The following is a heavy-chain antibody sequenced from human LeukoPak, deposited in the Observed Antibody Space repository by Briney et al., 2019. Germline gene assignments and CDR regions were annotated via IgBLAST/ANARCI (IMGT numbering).Heavy chain of an antibody. CDR3: ARGRRYCSGGSCTTPRLYFDY. D-gene: IGHD2-15*01. Sequence: GGSLRLSCAASGFTFSSYWMSWVRQAPGKGLEWVANIKQDGSEEYYVDSVKGRFTISRDNAKNSLYLQMNSLRAEDTAVYYCARGRRYCSGGSCTTPRLYFDYWGQGTLVTVSS. CDR1: GFTFSSYW. V-gene: IGHV3-7*03. CDR2: IKQDGSEE. J-gene: IGHJ4*02.